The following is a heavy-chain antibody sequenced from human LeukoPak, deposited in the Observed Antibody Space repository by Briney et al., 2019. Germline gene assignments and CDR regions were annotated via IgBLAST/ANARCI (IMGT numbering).Heavy chain of an antibody. Sequence: SVKVSCKASGYTFTSYGISWVRQAPGQGLEWMGGIIPIFGTANHAQKFQGRVTITTDESTSTAYMELSSLRSEDTAVYYCARARSPSSGYLLRDHNWFDPWGQGTLVTVSS. V-gene: IGHV1-69*05. CDR3: ARARSPSSGYLLRDHNWFDP. CDR1: GYTFTSYG. J-gene: IGHJ5*02. CDR2: IIPIFGTA. D-gene: IGHD3-22*01.